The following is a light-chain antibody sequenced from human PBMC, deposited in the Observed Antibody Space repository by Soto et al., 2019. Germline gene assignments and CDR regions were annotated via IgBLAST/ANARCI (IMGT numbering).Light chain of an antibody. CDR2: DVS. J-gene: IGLJ2*01. CDR3: CSYAGSYNVV. Sequence: QSALTQPRSVSGSPGQSVTISCTGTSSDVGGYNYVSWYQQHPGKAPKLMIYDVSKRPSGVPDRFSGSKSGNTASLTISGLQAEDEADYYCCSYAGSYNVVFGGGTKATVL. CDR1: SSDVGGYNY. V-gene: IGLV2-11*01.